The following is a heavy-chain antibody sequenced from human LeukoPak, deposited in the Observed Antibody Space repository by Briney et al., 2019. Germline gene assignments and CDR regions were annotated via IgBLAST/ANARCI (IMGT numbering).Heavy chain of an antibody. J-gene: IGHJ4*02. V-gene: IGHV1-18*01. Sequence: ASVKVSCKASGYTFTSYGVGWVRQAPGQGLEWMGWISGSNGNTNNAQKVQGRVTMTTDTSTSTAYMELRSLRSDDTAVYYCARYPLSYSSNWHYYFDYWGQGTLLTVSS. CDR2: ISGSNGNT. CDR1: GYTFTSYG. CDR3: ARYPLSYSSNWHYYFDY. D-gene: IGHD6-13*01.